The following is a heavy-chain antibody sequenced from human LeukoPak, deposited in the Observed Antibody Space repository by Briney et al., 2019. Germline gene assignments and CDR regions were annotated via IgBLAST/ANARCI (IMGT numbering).Heavy chain of an antibody. V-gene: IGHV3-7*03. CDR1: GFTLSSYW. CDR3: AGGGGLDV. J-gene: IGHJ6*02. Sequence: PGGSLRLSCAASGFTLSSYWMNWARQAPGKGLEWVASINHNGNVNYYVDSVKGQFTISRDNAKNSLYLQMSNLRAEDTAAYFCAGGGGLDVWGQGATVTVSS. CDR2: INHNGNVN. D-gene: IGHD3-16*01.